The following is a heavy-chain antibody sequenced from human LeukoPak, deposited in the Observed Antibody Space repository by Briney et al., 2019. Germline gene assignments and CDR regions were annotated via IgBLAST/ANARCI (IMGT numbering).Heavy chain of an antibody. J-gene: IGHJ5*02. CDR2: INCNGGGT. D-gene: IGHD2-21*01. CDR3: ARDYGPYPGCSWFDP. CDR1: GYTFTGYY. V-gene: IGHV1-2*06. Sequence: ASVTVSCEASGYTFTGYYIHWVRQAPGQGLEWMGRINCNGGGTSYAQKFQGRVTMTRDTSISTAYMELDRLTSDDTAVYYCARDYGPYPGCSWFDPWGQGTLVTVSS.